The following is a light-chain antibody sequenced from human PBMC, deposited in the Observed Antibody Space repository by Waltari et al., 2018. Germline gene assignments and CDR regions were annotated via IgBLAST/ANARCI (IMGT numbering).Light chain of an antibody. Sequence: QLVLTQSPSASASLGASVKLTCTLSSGHSSNVIAGLPGQPGKGPRYLMKVNSDGSHSKGDEIPDRFSGSSSGAERYLTISSLQSEDEADYYCQTGGHGTWVFGGGTKLTVL. J-gene: IGLJ3*02. CDR3: QTGGHGTWV. V-gene: IGLV4-69*01. CDR2: VNSDGSH. CDR1: SGHSSNV.